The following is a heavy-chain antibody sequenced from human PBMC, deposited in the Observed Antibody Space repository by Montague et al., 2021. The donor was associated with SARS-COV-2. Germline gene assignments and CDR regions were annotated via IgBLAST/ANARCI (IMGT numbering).Heavy chain of an antibody. CDR3: ARETGTTVSLDY. J-gene: IGHJ4*02. CDR1: GFSLSTGGMC. V-gene: IGHV2-70*11. Sequence: PALVKPTQTLTLTCTFSGFSLSTGGMCVSWIRQPPGKALEWLARIDWDXYKYYSTSLKTRLTISKDTSKNQVVLTMTNMDPVDTATYYCARETGTTVSLDYWGQGTLVTVSS. CDR2: IDWDXYK. D-gene: IGHD1-7*01.